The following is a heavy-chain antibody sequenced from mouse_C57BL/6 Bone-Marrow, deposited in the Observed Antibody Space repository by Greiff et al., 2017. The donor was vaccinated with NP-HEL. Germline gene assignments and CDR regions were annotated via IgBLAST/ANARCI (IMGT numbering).Heavy chain of an antibody. J-gene: IGHJ3*01. CDR3: ATYYDYDGFAY. CDR1: GYTFTDYN. CDR2: INPNNGGN. Sequence: VQLQQSGPELVKPGASVKMSCKASGYTFTDYNMHWVKQSHGKSLEWIGYINPNNGGNSYIQKFKGKATLTVNKSSSTAYMGLRGLTSEDSAVYYCATYYDYDGFAYWGQGTLVTVSA. D-gene: IGHD2-4*01. V-gene: IGHV1-22*01.